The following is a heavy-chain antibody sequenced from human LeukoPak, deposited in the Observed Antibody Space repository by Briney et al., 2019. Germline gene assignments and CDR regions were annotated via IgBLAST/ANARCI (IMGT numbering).Heavy chain of an antibody. CDR3: ASYGDYHRGDLRSGGFDI. CDR1: GGSISSYY. D-gene: IGHD2-21*02. J-gene: IGHJ3*02. CDR2: XXXXGSA. Sequence: SETLSLTCTVSGGSISSYYWSWIRQPPGKGLXXXXXXXXXGSADYAPSLERPVTISVDMSKNQFSMRVPSVTAADTAVYYCASYGDYHRGDLRSGGFDIWGQGTMVTVSS. V-gene: IGHV4-59*01.